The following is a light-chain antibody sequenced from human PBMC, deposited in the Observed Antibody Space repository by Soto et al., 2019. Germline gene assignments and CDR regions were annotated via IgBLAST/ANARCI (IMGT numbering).Light chain of an antibody. CDR3: AAWDDSLNGLWV. CDR1: SSNIGTNA. Sequence: QSVLTQPPSASGTPGQRVTISCSGSSSNIGTNAVNWYQHLPGTAPKLLIYDNNQRPSGVPDRFSGSKSGTSASLAISGLQSEDEADYYCAAWDDSLNGLWVFGGGTKLT. J-gene: IGLJ3*02. CDR2: DNN. V-gene: IGLV1-44*01.